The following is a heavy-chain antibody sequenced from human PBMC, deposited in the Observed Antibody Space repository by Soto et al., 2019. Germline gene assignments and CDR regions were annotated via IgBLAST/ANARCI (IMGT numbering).Heavy chain of an antibody. CDR3: ARVRAAAFVPFYF. V-gene: IGHV1-18*01. Sequence: QVQLVQSGGEVKKPGASVKVSCKASGYTFADSGISWVRQAPGQGLEWLGWSSAYNGDTEYAQKFQGRVTMTTDTSTSTAYMELRSLTADDTAVYYCARVRAAAFVPFYFWGQGTRVTVSS. J-gene: IGHJ4*02. D-gene: IGHD2-2*01. CDR2: SSAYNGDT. CDR1: GYTFADSG.